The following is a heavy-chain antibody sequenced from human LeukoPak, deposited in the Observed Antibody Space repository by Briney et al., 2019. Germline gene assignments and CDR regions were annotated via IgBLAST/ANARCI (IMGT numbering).Heavy chain of an antibody. CDR3: AKDEGYSSAKYYFDY. Sequence: GGSLRLSCAASAFSLNAYNMNWVRQAPGKGLEWVSSISYTGTYIYYADSVKGRFTISRENAQNSLYLQMNSLGAEDTAIYYCAKDEGYSSAKYYFDYWGQGTLVTVSS. V-gene: IGHV3-21*04. CDR2: ISYTGTYI. D-gene: IGHD6-19*01. J-gene: IGHJ4*02. CDR1: AFSLNAYN.